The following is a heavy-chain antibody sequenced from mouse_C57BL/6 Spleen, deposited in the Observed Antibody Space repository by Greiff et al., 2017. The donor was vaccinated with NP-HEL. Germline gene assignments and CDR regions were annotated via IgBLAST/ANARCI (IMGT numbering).Heavy chain of an antibody. Sequence: EVQLVESEGGLVQPGSSMKLSCTASGFTFSDYYMAWVRQVPEKGLEWVANINYDGSSTYYLDSLKSRFIISRDNAKNILYLQMSSLKSEDTATYYCAREGYDYDFDYWGQGTTLTVSS. J-gene: IGHJ2*01. D-gene: IGHD2-4*01. CDR1: GFTFSDYY. V-gene: IGHV5-16*01. CDR2: INYDGSST. CDR3: AREGYDYDFDY.